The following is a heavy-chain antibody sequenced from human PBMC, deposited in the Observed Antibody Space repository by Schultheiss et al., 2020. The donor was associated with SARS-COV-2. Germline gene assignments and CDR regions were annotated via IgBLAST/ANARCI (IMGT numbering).Heavy chain of an antibody. Sequence: GSLRLSCAVYGGSFSGYYWGWIRQPPGKGLEWIGYIYYSGSTNYNPSLKSRVTKSLDTAKNQFSLKLSSVTAADTAVYYCARVVVVAAMYDYYYGMDVWGQGTTVTVSS. CDR1: GGSFSGYY. J-gene: IGHJ6*02. CDR3: ARVVVVAAMYDYYYGMDV. D-gene: IGHD2-15*01. V-gene: IGHV4-59*01. CDR2: IYYSGST.